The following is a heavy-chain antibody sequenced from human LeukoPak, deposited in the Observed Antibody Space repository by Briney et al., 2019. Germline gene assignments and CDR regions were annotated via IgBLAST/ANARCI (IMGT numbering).Heavy chain of an antibody. D-gene: IGHD3-3*01. CDR3: ARSGVTIFGVLIMPFDY. V-gene: IGHV1-18*01. CDR1: GYTFTSYG. Sequence: ASVKVSCKASGYTFTSYGISWVRQAPGQGLEWMGWISAYNGNTNYAQKLQGRVTMTTDTSTSTAYMELRSLRSDDTAVYYCARSGVTIFGVLIMPFDYWGQGTLVTVSS. J-gene: IGHJ4*02. CDR2: ISAYNGNT.